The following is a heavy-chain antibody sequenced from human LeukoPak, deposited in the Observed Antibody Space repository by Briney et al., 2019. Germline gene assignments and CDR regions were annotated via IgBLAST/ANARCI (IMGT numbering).Heavy chain of an antibody. CDR3: TTAQIWFGEDF. CDR2: IKGRTDGGTT. CDR1: GFTFSNAW. J-gene: IGHJ4*02. Sequence: KSGGSLRLSCAASGFTFSNAWISWVRQAPGKGLEWVGRIKGRTDGGTTDYAAPVKGRFTISRDDSKSTLYLQMNSLKTEDTAVYYCTTAQIWFGEDFWGQGTLVTVSS. D-gene: IGHD3-10*01. V-gene: IGHV3-15*01.